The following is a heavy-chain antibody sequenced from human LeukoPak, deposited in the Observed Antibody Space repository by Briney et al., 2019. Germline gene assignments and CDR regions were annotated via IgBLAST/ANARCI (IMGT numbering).Heavy chain of an antibody. CDR2: ISYDGSNK. CDR1: GFSFSSYW. J-gene: IGHJ6*02. CDR3: ARGLDV. Sequence: GGSLRLSCAASGFSFSSYWMHWVRQAPGKGLEWVAVISYDGSNKYYADSVKGRFTISRDNSKNTLYLQMNSLRAEDTAVYYCARGLDVWGQGTTVTVSS. V-gene: IGHV3-30*03.